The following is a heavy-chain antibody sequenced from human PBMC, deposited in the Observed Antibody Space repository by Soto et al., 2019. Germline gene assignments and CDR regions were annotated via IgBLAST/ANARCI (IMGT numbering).Heavy chain of an antibody. CDR2: IYHSGST. V-gene: IGHV4-30-2*01. Sequence: SETLSLTCAVSGGSISSGGYSWSWIRQPPGKGLEWIGYIYHSGSTYYNPSLKSRVTISVDRSKNQFSLKLSSVTAADTAVYYCARDHYYYDSSGSYNRFDPWAREPWSPSPQ. J-gene: IGHJ5*02. CDR3: ARDHYYYDSSGSYNRFDP. CDR1: GGSISSGGYS. D-gene: IGHD3-22*01.